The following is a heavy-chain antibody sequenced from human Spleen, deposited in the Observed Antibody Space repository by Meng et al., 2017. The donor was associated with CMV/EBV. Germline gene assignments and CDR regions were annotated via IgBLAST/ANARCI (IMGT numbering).Heavy chain of an antibody. D-gene: IGHD6-19*01. J-gene: IGHJ4*02. V-gene: IGHV3-23*01. Sequence: ASGVTFSSCAMSWVRQAPGKGLEWVSATSGSGAGTYYADSVKGRFTISRDNSKNTLYLQMNSLRAEDTAVYYCAKEVGVAVADYFDYWGQGTLVTVSS. CDR1: GVTFSSCA. CDR3: AKEVGVAVADYFDY. CDR2: TSGSGAGT.